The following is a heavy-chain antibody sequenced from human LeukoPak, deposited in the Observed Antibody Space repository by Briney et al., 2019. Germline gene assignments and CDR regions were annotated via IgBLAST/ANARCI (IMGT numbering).Heavy chain of an antibody. CDR2: ITSSSTYI. CDR3: ARDPYSGNYGAYYYYYMDV. CDR1: GFTFSNYN. Sequence: GGSLRLSCAASGFTFSNYNMNWVRQAPGKGLEWVSSITSSSTYIYYADSVKGRFTISRDNAKISLYLQMNSLRAEDTAVYYCARDPYSGNYGAYYYYYMDVWGKGTTVTISS. D-gene: IGHD1-26*01. J-gene: IGHJ6*03. V-gene: IGHV3-21*01.